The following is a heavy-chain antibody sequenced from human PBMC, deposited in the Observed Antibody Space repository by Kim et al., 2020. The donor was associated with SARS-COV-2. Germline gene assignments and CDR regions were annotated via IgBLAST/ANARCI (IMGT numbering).Heavy chain of an antibody. Sequence: DSVKGRFTISRANSKNTLYHQMSSLRAEDTAVYYCASIAAAGTGSTEIDYWGQGTLVTVSS. D-gene: IGHD6-13*01. CDR3: ASIAAAGTGSTEIDY. V-gene: IGHV3-53*01. J-gene: IGHJ4*02.